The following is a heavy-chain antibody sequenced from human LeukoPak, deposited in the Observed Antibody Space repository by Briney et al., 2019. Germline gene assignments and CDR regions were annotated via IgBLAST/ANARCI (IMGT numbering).Heavy chain of an antibody. D-gene: IGHD3-10*01. CDR2: FDPEDGET. CDR1: GYTLTELS. V-gene: IGHV1-24*01. Sequence: ASVKVSCKVSGYTLTELSMHWVRQAPGKGLEWMGGFDPEDGETIYAQKFQGRVTMTEDTSTNTAYLELSSLRSEDTAVYYCATDYSGRSGDFDYWGQGTLVTVSS. CDR3: ATDYSGRSGDFDY. J-gene: IGHJ4*02.